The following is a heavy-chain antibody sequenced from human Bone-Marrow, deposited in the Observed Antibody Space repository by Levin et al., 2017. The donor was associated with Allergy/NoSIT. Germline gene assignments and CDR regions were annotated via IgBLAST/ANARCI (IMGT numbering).Heavy chain of an antibody. J-gene: IGHJ6*02. CDR2: IYSGGST. CDR3: ARELPYDYVWGSYRYEVGMDG. CDR1: GFTVSSNY. Sequence: GGSLRLSCAASGFTVSSNYMSWVRQAPGKGLEWVSVIYSGGSTYYADSVKGRFTISRDNSKNTLYLQMNSLRAEDTAVYYCARELPYDYVWGSYRYEVGMDGWGQGTTVTVSS. D-gene: IGHD3-16*02. V-gene: IGHV3-53*01.